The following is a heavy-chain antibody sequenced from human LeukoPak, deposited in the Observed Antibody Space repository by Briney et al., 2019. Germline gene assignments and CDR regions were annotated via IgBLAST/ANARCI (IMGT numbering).Heavy chain of an antibody. CDR3: ARDGAGYCSGGSCSAYCGGDCSGAFDI. CDR1: RFTVISNY. V-gene: IGHV3-53*01. J-gene: IGHJ3*02. D-gene: IGHD2-15*01. Sequence: GGSVTLSCPASRFTVISNYMSWVRQAPARGRAWVSVIYNGGSTYYAHPVQGRCTIYRDNSKNTLYLQMNSLRAEDTAVYYCARDGAGYCSGGSCSAYCGGDCSGAFDIWGQGTMVTVSS. CDR2: IYNGGST.